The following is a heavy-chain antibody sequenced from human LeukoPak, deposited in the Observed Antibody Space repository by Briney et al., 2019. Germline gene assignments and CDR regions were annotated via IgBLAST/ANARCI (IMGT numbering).Heavy chain of an antibody. D-gene: IGHD6-6*01. V-gene: IGHV4-4*07. CDR3: ARAMSIAARLQTIFDY. Sequence: NPSETLSLTCTVSGGSISRYYWSWIRQPAGKGLEWIGRIYTSGSTNYNPSLKSRVTTSVDTSKNQISLKLSSVTAADTAVYYCARAMSIAARLQTIFDYWGQGTLVTVSS. CDR1: GGSISRYY. CDR2: IYTSGST. J-gene: IGHJ4*02.